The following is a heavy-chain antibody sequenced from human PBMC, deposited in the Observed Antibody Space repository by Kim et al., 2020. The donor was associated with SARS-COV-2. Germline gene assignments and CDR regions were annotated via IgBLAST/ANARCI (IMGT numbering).Heavy chain of an antibody. J-gene: IGHJ4*02. D-gene: IGHD3-22*01. Sequence: DSVKGRFTISRDSAKNSLYLQVSSLRAEDTAVYYCARGGYDSSIYYFDYWGQGTPVTVSS. CDR3: ARGGYDSSIYYFDY. V-gene: IGHV3-11*06.